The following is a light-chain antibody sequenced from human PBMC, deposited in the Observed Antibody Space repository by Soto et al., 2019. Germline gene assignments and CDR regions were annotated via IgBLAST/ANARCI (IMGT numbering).Light chain of an antibody. J-gene: IGKJ4*01. CDR2: DAS. CDR1: QSVSSY. V-gene: IGKV3-11*01. CDR3: QQRSNWPLT. Sequence: EIVLTQSPATLFLSPRERATLSCRASQSVSSYLAWYQQKPGQAPRLLIHDASNRATGIPARFSGSVSGTDFTLTISSLEPEDFAVYYCQQRSNWPLTFGRGTKVEI.